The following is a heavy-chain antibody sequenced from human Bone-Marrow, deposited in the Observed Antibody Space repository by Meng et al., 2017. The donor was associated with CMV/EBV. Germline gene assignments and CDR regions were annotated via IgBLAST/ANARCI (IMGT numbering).Heavy chain of an antibody. J-gene: IGHJ6*02. Sequence: SETLSLTCTVSGGSVSSGSYYWSWIRQPPGKGLEWMGYIYYSGSTNYNPSLKSRVTISVDTSKNQFSLKLSSVTAADTAVYYCARGRLDFWSGYHNYYYGMDVWGQGTTVTVSS. D-gene: IGHD3-3*01. CDR1: GGSVSSGSYY. CDR3: ARGRLDFWSGYHNYYYGMDV. V-gene: IGHV4-61*01. CDR2: IYYSGST.